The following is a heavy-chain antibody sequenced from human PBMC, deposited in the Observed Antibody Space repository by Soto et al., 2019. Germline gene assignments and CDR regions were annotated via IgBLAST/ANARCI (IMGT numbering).Heavy chain of an antibody. CDR3: ASSVTGDTDY. CDR2: IYYSGST. CDR1: GGSISSYY. D-gene: IGHD4-4*01. Sequence: PSETLSLTCTVAGGSISSYYGSWIRQPPGKGLEWIGYIYYSGSTNYNPSLKSRVTISVDTSKNQFSLKLSSVTAADTAVYYCASSVTGDTDYWGQGTLVTVSS. V-gene: IGHV4-59*01. J-gene: IGHJ4*02.